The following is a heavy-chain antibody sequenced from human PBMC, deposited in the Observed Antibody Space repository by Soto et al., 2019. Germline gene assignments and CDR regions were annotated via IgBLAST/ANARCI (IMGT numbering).Heavy chain of an antibody. CDR1: GFTFSSYA. CDR2: ISGSGGST. V-gene: IGHV3-23*01. CDR3: AKGVIWSGYYIPWTEGAASEWFDP. Sequence: GGSLRLSCAASGFTFSSYAMSWVRQAPGKGLEWVSAISGSGGSTYYADSVKGRFTISRDNSKNTLYLQMNSLRAEDMAVYYCAKGVIWSGYYIPWTEGAASEWFDPWGQGTLVTVSS. J-gene: IGHJ5*02. D-gene: IGHD3-3*01.